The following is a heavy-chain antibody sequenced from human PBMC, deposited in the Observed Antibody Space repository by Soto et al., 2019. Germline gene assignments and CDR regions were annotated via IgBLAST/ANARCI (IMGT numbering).Heavy chain of an antibody. CDR2: ISGSGRST. J-gene: IGHJ4*02. CDR1: GFTFSSPA. CDR3: AQSGGGGGIGVYFDY. V-gene: IGHV3-23*01. D-gene: IGHD2-21*01. Sequence: VKLLESGGGLIQPGRSLRLSCAASGFTFSSPAMSWVRQAPGKGLEWISVISGSGRSTFTADSVKGRVTISRDISKNTLYLHINSLRAEDTAVYRCAQSGGGGGIGVYFDYWGQGTLVTVSS.